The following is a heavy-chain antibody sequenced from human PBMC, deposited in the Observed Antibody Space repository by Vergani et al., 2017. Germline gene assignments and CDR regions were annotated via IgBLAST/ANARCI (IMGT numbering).Heavy chain of an antibody. CDR1: GESIRSGSHY. J-gene: IGHJ4*02. D-gene: IGHD2-15*01. CDR3: ARSRPYCTSGSCTAI. Sequence: QVKLQESGPGLLKPSQTLSLTCTVSGESIRSGSHYWSWIRQPAGKGPEWIGHIHTGGSTNLNPSFKSRVSISVETSKSQFSLKLNSVTVADTAVYYCARSRPYCTSGSCTAIWGQGTLVTVSS. CDR2: IHTGGST. V-gene: IGHV4-61*02.